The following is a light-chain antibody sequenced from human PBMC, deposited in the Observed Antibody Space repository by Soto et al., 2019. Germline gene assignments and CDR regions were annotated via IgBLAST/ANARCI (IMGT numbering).Light chain of an antibody. CDR3: QQYDNLPLT. Sequence: DIQMTQSPSSLSASVGDRVTITSQPSQDSKNYLNWYQQKSGKAPKLLIYDASDLETGVPSRFSGSGSGTDFTFTINSLQPEDIATYYCQQYDNLPLTFGGGTKVEIK. CDR1: QDSKNY. V-gene: IGKV1-33*01. J-gene: IGKJ4*01. CDR2: DAS.